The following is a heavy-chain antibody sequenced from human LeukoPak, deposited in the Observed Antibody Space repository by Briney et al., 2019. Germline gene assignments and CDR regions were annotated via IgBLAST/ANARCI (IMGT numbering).Heavy chain of an antibody. J-gene: IGHJ4*02. Sequence: GGSLRLSCAASGFTFSNYWMSWVRQAPGKGLEWVANIKEDGSEKYYVDSVKGRFTISRDNAKNSLYMQMDSLRAKDTAVYYCARDQYYYDSSGYYSRHFDYWGQGTLVTVSS. D-gene: IGHD3-22*01. CDR2: IKEDGSEK. CDR1: GFTFSNYW. CDR3: ARDQYYYDSSGYYSRHFDY. V-gene: IGHV3-7*05.